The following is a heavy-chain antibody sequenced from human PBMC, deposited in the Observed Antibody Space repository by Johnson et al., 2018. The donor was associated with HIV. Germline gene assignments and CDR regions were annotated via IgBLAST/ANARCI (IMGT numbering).Heavy chain of an antibody. CDR3: AKDRGDSSGYYYAEAFDI. CDR1: GFTFSSYA. J-gene: IGHJ3*02. V-gene: IGHV3-23*01. Sequence: QLLESGGGLVQPGGSLRLSCAASGFTFSSYAMSWVRQAPGTGLEWVSAVSGSGGSTYYADSVKARFTISRDNSKNTLYMQMKSLRAEDTAVYYCAKDRGDSSGYYYAEAFDIWGQGTMVTVSS. D-gene: IGHD3-22*01. CDR2: VSGSGGST.